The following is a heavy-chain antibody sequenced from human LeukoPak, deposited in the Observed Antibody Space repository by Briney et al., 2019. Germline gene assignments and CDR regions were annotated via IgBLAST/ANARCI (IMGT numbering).Heavy chain of an antibody. J-gene: IGHJ4*02. CDR3: AKGDRWGGGGNFDY. V-gene: IGHV3-23*01. CDR1: GFTFSIYA. CDR2: LNEDGGYT. Sequence: GGSLRLSCAASGFTFSIYAMSWVRQAPGKGLAWVSGLNEDGGYTYYADSVKGRFTISRDNSENTLYLQMNSLRAEDTAVYYCAKGDRWGGGGNFDYWGQGTLVTVSS. D-gene: IGHD3-16*01.